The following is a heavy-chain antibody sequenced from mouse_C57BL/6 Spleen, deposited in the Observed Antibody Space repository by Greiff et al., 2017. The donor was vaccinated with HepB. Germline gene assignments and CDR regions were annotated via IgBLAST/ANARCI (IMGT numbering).Heavy chain of an antibody. V-gene: IGHV1-18*01. CDR2: INPNNGGT. J-gene: IGHJ2*01. CDR1: GYTFTDYN. Sequence: VQLKESGPELVKPGASVKIPCKASGYTFTDYNMDWVKQSHGKSLEWIGDINPNNGGTIYNQKFKGKATLTVDKSSSTAYMELRSLTSEDTAVYYCARSLDWDGGNYFDYWGQGTTLTVSS. D-gene: IGHD4-1*01. CDR3: ARSLDWDGGNYFDY.